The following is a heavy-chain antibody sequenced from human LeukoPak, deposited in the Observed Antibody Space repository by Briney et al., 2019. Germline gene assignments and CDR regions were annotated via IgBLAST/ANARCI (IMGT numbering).Heavy chain of an antibody. CDR1: GFTFDDYA. D-gene: IGHD3-22*01. Sequence: PGGSLRLSCAASGFTFDDYAMHWVRQAPGKGLEWVSGISWNSGSIGYADSVKDRFTISRDNAKNSLYLQMNSLRAEDMALYYCARGKYYYDSSGYSENAFDIWGQGTMVTVSS. V-gene: IGHV3-9*03. CDR3: ARGKYYYDSSGYSENAFDI. J-gene: IGHJ3*02. CDR2: ISWNSGSI.